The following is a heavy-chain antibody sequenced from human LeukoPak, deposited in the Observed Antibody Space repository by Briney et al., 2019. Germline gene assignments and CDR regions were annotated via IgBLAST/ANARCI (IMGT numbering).Heavy chain of an antibody. J-gene: IGHJ6*04. V-gene: IGHV3-30*04. Sequence: GGSLRLSCAASGFTFSSYAMHWVRQAPGKGLEWVAVISYDGSNKYYADSVKGRFTISRDNSENTLYLQMNSLRAEDTAVYYCAREKQWLVLDYYYGMDVWGKGTTVTVSS. CDR1: GFTFSSYA. CDR2: ISYDGSNK. CDR3: AREKQWLVLDYYYGMDV. D-gene: IGHD6-19*01.